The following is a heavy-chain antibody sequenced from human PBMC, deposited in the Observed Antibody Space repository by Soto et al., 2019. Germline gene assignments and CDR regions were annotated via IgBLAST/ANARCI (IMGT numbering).Heavy chain of an antibody. Sequence: PSETLSLTCTVSGGSVTGYYWIWIRQPPGKGMEWIGYLYYSGSTSYNPSLKSRVTMSVDMSKNQFSLTLTSVTAADTAVYYCARGTDYTQIASYHYGLDVWGQGTTVTVS. CDR1: GGSVTGYY. J-gene: IGHJ6*02. D-gene: IGHD4-4*01. CDR3: ARGTDYTQIASYHYGLDV. V-gene: IGHV4-59*02. CDR2: LYYSGST.